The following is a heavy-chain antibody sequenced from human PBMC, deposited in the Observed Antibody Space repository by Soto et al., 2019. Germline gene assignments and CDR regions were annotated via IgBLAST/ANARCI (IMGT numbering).Heavy chain of an antibody. CDR1: GGTFSSYA. CDR3: ARTHLWRAMVVGHFDY. CDR2: IIPIFGTA. D-gene: IGHD5-18*01. Sequence: GASVKVSCKASGGTFSSYAISWVRQAPGQGLEWMGGIIPIFGTANYAQKFQGRVTITADESTSTAYMELSSLRSEDTAVYYCARTHLWRAMVVGHFDYWGQGALVTVS. V-gene: IGHV1-69*13. J-gene: IGHJ4*02.